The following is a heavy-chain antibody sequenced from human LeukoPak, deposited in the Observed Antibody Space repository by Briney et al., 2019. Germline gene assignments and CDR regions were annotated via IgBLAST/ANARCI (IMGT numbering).Heavy chain of an antibody. V-gene: IGHV4-31*03. CDR2: IYYSGST. Sequence: SETLSLTCTVSGGSISSGGYYWSWIRQHPGKGLEWIGYIYYSGSTYYNPSLKSRVTISVDRSKNQFSLKLSSVTAADTAVYYCARGSHADTAMVLDYFDYWGRGTLVTVSS. CDR1: GGSISSGGYY. J-gene: IGHJ4*02. CDR3: ARGSHADTAMVLDYFDY. D-gene: IGHD5-18*01.